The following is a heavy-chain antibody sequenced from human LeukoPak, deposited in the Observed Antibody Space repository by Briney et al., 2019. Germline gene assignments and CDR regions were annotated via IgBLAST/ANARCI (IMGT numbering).Heavy chain of an antibody. CDR1: GFTFNNYA. D-gene: IGHD6-6*01. CDR2: ISGSGGST. V-gene: IGHV3-23*01. J-gene: IGHJ5*02. CDR3: AKVRGYSSSSYWEDGWFDP. Sequence: GGSLRLSCAAPGFTFNNYAMTWVRQAPGKGLEWVSIISGSGGSTYYADSVKGRFTISRDNSKNTLYLQMNSLRAEDTAVYYCAKVRGYSSSSYWEDGWFDPWGQGTLVTVSS.